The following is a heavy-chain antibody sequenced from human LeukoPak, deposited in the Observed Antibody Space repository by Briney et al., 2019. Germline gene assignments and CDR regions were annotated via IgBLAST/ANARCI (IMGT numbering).Heavy chain of an antibody. CDR3: ARARIRNYYYYYMDV. CDR1: GFTFSSYW. CDR2: IKQDGSEK. D-gene: IGHD3-3*02. J-gene: IGHJ6*03. Sequence: GGSLRLSCAASGFTFSSYWMSWVRQAPGKGLEWVANIKQDGSEKYYVDSVKGRFTISRDNAKNSLYLQMNSLRAEDTAVYYCARARIRNYYYYYMDVWGKGTTVTVSS. V-gene: IGHV3-7*01.